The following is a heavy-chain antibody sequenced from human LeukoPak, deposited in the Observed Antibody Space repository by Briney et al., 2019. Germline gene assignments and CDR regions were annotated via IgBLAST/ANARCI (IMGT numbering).Heavy chain of an antibody. J-gene: IGHJ4*02. CDR2: IKSKTDGGTT. CDR3: AKDQSAVVVVPAAISLDY. CDR1: GFTFSNAW. Sequence: GGSLRLSCAASGFTFSNAWMSWVRQAPGKGLEWVGRIKSKTDGGTTDYAAPVKGRFTISRDDSKNTLYLQMNSLRAEDTAVYYCAKDQSAVVVVPAAISLDYWGQGTLVTVSS. V-gene: IGHV3-15*01. D-gene: IGHD2-2*01.